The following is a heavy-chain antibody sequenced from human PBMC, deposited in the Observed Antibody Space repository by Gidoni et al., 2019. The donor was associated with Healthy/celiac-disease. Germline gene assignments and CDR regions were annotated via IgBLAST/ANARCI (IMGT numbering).Heavy chain of an antibody. J-gene: IGHJ6*02. CDR1: GFTFSDYY. CDR2: ISSSGSTI. D-gene: IGHD5-18*01. CDR3: ARDRIQLWLHGYYYYGMDV. Sequence: QVQLVESGGGLVKPGGSLRPSCAASGFTFSDYYMGWIRQAPGKGLGWVSYISSSGSTIYYADSVKGRFTISRDNAKNSLYLQMNSLRAEDTAVYYCARDRIQLWLHGYYYYGMDVWGQGTTATVSS. V-gene: IGHV3-11*01.